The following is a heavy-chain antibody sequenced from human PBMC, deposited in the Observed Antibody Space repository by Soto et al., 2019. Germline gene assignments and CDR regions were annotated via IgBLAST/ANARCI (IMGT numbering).Heavy chain of an antibody. CDR1: GYTFTSYG. V-gene: IGHV1-18*01. J-gene: IGHJ3*02. Sequence: QVPLVQSGAEVKKPGASVKVSCKASGYTFTSYGISWVRQAPGQGLEWMGWISAYNGNTNYAQKLQGRVTMTTDTSTSTAYMELRSLRSDDTAVYYCARLMSYYYGSGSPDAFDIWGQGTMVTVSS. D-gene: IGHD3-10*01. CDR2: ISAYNGNT. CDR3: ARLMSYYYGSGSPDAFDI.